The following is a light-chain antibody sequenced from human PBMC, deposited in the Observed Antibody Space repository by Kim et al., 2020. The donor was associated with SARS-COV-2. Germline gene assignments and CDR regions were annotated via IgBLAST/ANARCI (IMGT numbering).Light chain of an antibody. V-gene: IGLV2-14*04. J-gene: IGLJ1*01. CDR3: NSYTSSTSDV. CDR1: GRNVGHYNS. Sequence: GQSITISGPETGRNVGHYNSASWYQQHPGKAPKLMIYDVTKRPSGVSIRFSGSKSGNTASLTISGLQAEDEADYYCNSYTSSTSDVFGTGTKVTVL. CDR2: DVT.